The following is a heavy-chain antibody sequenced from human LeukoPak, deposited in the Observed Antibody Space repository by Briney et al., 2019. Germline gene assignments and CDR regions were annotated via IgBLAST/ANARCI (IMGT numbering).Heavy chain of an antibody. V-gene: IGHV1-2*02. CDR2: INPNSGGT. CDR1: GYTFTGYY. CDR3: ARSPVRVPAAIYYFDY. Sequence: ASVKVSCKASGYTFTGYYMHWVRQAPGQGLEWMGWINPNSGGTNYAQKFQGRVTMTGDTSISTAYMELSRLRSDDTAVYYCARSPVRVPAAIYYFDYWGQGTLVTVSS. D-gene: IGHD2-2*01. J-gene: IGHJ4*02.